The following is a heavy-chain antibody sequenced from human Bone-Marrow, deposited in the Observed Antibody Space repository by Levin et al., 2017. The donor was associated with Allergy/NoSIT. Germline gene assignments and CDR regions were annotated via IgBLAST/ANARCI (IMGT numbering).Heavy chain of an antibody. CDR3: AKGKRPFCTSTSCLIDE. CDR2: ILYDGSKK. CDR1: GFPFSTHA. D-gene: IGHD2-2*01. V-gene: IGHV3-30*18. Sequence: LPGGSLRLSCAVSGFPFSTHAMHWVRQAPGKGLEWVAVILYDGSKKYYADSVKGRFTISRDNSNNTLYLQMSGLKTEDTALYYCAKGKRPFCTSTSCLIDEWGQGTLVIVSS. J-gene: IGHJ4*02.